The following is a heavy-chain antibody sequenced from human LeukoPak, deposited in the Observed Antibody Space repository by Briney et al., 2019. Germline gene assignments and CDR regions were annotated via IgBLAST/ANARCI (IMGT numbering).Heavy chain of an antibody. CDR2: IYYSGST. J-gene: IGHJ5*02. CDR3: ARGSVLLWFGELPHGFDP. Sequence: SETLSLTCTVSGGSISSSSYYWGWIRQPPGKGLEWIGSIYYSGSTYYNPSLKSRVTISVDTSKNQFSLKLSSVTAADTAVYYCARGSVLLWFGELPHGFDPWGQGTLVTVSS. V-gene: IGHV4-39*07. D-gene: IGHD3-10*01. CDR1: GGSISSSSYY.